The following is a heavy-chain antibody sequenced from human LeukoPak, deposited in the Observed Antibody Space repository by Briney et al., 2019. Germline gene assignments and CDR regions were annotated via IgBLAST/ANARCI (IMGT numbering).Heavy chain of an antibody. J-gene: IGHJ4*02. CDR3: ARRGEWELLE. CDR2: IYYSGST. CDR1: GGSISSSSYY. Sequence: SETLSLTCTVSGGSISSSSYYWGWIRQPQGKGLEWIGSIYYSGSTYYNPSLKSRVTISVDTSKNQFSLKLSSVTAADTAVYYCARRGEWELLEWGQGTLVTVSS. D-gene: IGHD1-26*01. V-gene: IGHV4-39*01.